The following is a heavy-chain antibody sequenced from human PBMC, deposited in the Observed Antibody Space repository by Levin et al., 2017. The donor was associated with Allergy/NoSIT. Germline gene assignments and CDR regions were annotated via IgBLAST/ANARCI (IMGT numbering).Heavy chain of an antibody. CDR2: ISTRGATT. V-gene: IGHV3-23*01. CDR1: GFTYTSYA. CDR3: ARVYSVAYCPDY. Sequence: GESLKISCAASGFTYTSYAMTWVRQAPGKGLEWVSTISTRGATTFYSDSVKGRFTISRDNSKQMLYLQMDSLRAEDTAVYYCARVYSVAYCPDYWGQGTLVTVSS. D-gene: IGHD3-16*01. J-gene: IGHJ4*02.